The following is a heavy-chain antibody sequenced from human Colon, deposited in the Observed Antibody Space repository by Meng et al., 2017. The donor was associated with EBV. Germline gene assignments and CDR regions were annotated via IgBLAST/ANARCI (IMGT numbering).Heavy chain of an antibody. Sequence: QVQLRGAGPGLVKPSPPLSLTCTVLGGSVGSGGYYWTWIRQHPGKGLEWFGHIYYSGSTFYNPSLKRRVIISIDTSKNQFSLNLRSVTAADTAVYYCARVSSGWDYFDYWGQGTLVTVSS. CDR2: IYYSGST. CDR1: GGSVGSGGYY. V-gene: IGHV4-31*03. J-gene: IGHJ4*02. D-gene: IGHD6-19*01. CDR3: ARVSSGWDYFDY.